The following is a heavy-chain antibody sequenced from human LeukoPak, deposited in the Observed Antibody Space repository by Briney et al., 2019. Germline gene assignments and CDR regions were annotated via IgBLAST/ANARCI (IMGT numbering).Heavy chain of an antibody. CDR1: GFTFSSYA. D-gene: IGHD6-19*01. Sequence: GGSLRLSCAASGFTFSSYAMHWVRQAPGKGLEWVAVISYDGSNKYYADSVKGRFTISRDNSKNTLYLQMNSLRSDDTAVYYCARDSSGPPQFDYWGQGTLVTVSS. J-gene: IGHJ4*02. CDR2: ISYDGSNK. V-gene: IGHV3-30-3*01. CDR3: ARDSSGPPQFDY.